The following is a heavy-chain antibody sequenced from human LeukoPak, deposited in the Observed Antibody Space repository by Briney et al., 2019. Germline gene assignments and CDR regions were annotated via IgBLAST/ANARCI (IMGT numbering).Heavy chain of an antibody. CDR1: GYTFTGYC. Sequence: ASVKVSCKASGYTFTGYCMHWVRQAPGQGLEWMGWINPNSGGTNYAQKFQGRVTMTRDTSISTAYMELSRLRSDDTAVYYCARVTVKPNWLDPWGQGTLVTVSS. CDR3: ARVTVKPNWLDP. J-gene: IGHJ5*02. D-gene: IGHD4-17*01. CDR2: INPNSGGT. V-gene: IGHV1-2*02.